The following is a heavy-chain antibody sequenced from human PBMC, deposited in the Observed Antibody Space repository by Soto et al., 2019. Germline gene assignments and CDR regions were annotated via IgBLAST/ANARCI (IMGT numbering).Heavy chain of an antibody. CDR3: ARDYDFWSGGQNYFYYGMDV. Sequence: PGGSLRLSCAASGFTFSSYSMNWVRQAPGKGLEWVSYISSSSSTIYYADSVKGRFTISRDNAKNSLYLQMNSLRAEDTAVYYCARDYDFWSGGQNYFYYGMDVWGQGTTVTVSS. CDR1: GFTFSSYS. J-gene: IGHJ6*02. CDR2: ISSSSSTI. V-gene: IGHV3-48*04. D-gene: IGHD3-3*01.